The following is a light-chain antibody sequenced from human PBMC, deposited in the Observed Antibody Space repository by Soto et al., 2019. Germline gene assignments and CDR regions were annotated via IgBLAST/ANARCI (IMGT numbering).Light chain of an antibody. CDR3: CSYAGSSTLV. CDR1: SSDVGSYNL. V-gene: IGLV2-23*01. J-gene: IGLJ2*01. CDR2: EGS. Sequence: QSALTQPASVSGSPGQSITISCTGTSSDVGSYNLVSWYQQHPGKAPKLMIYEGSKRPSGVSNRFSGSKSGNTASLTTSGLQAEDEADYYCCSYAGSSTLVFGGGTTLTVL.